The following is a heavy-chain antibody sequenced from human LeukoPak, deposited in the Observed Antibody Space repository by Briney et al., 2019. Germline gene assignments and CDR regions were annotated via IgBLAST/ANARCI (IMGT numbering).Heavy chain of an antibody. CDR1: GGTFSSYA. CDR2: IIPILGIA. J-gene: IGHJ4*02. CDR3: AEGYCTNGVCSHFDY. D-gene: IGHD2-8*01. Sequence: ASVKVSCKASGGTFSSYAISWVRQAPGQGLEWMGRIIPILGIANYAQKFQGRVTITADKSTSTAYMELSSLRSEDTAVYYCAEGYCTNGVCSHFDYWGQGTLVTVSS. V-gene: IGHV1-69*04.